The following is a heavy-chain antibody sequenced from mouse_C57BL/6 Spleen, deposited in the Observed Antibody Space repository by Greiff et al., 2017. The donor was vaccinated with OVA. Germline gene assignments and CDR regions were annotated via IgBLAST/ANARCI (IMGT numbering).Heavy chain of an antibody. CDR1: GYAFSSSW. Sequence: LVESGPELVKPGASVKISCKASGYAFSSSWMNWVKQRPGKGLEWIGRIYPGDGDTNYNGKFKGKATLTADKSSSTAYMQLSSLTSEDSAVYFCARSRGSSFYWYFDVWGTGTTVTVSS. V-gene: IGHV1-82*01. CDR3: ARSRGSSFYWYFDV. J-gene: IGHJ1*03. D-gene: IGHD1-1*01. CDR2: IYPGDGDT.